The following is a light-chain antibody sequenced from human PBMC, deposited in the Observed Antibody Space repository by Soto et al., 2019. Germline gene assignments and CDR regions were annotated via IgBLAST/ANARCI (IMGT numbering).Light chain of an antibody. V-gene: IGLV1-40*01. Sequence: QSVLTPPPSVSGAPGQRVTISCTGSNSNLGAGYDVHWYQHLPGTPPKLLIYGNSNRPSGVPDRFSGSKSGTSASLAITGLQAEDEADYYCQSYDTSLSGSGVFGGGTKLTVL. CDR1: NSNLGAGYD. CDR3: QSYDTSLSGSGV. J-gene: IGLJ3*02. CDR2: GNS.